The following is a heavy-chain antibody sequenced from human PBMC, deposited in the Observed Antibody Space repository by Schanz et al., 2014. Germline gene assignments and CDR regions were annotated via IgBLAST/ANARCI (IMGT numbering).Heavy chain of an antibody. CDR3: ARDPNSVNEIDY. Sequence: AQLVESGGGVVQPGGSLRLSCAASRFAFSNCGMHWVRQAPGKGLEWVANIKGDSSEKNYVDSVKGRFTLSRDNAKNSMYLQMNSLRVEDTAVYYCARDPNSVNEIDYWGQGTLVTVSS. CDR2: IKGDSSEK. J-gene: IGHJ4*02. D-gene: IGHD5-12*01. CDR1: RFAFSNCG. V-gene: IGHV3-7*03.